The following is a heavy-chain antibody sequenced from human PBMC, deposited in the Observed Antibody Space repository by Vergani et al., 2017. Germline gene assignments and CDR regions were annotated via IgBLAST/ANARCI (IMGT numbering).Heavy chain of an antibody. V-gene: IGHV1-69*06. D-gene: IGHD3-16*02. CDR2: IIPIFGTA. J-gene: IGHJ4*02. CDR1: GSTFSSYT. CDR3: AREGFYDYVWGSYRLRGGYYFDY. Sequence: QVQLVQSGAEVKKPGASVKVSCQASGSTFSSYTINWVRQAPGQGLEWMGGIIPIFGTAKYAQNFQGRVTSTRDTSASTAYMELSSLRSEDTAVYYCAREGFYDYVWGSYRLRGGYYFDYWGQGTLVTVSS.